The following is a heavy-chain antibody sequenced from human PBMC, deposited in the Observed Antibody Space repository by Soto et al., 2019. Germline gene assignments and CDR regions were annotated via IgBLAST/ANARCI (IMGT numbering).Heavy chain of an antibody. V-gene: IGHV4-59*08. J-gene: IGHJ4*02. CDR3: ARLYKGYLGSRTYHVFDS. Sequence: SETLSLTCSLSGGSIFSNFWGWIRQPPGKGLEWVAFISNTGETTENPSLQSRVAISIDTSKNDFSLNMTSVTAADTAVYYCARLYKGYLGSRTYHVFDSWGQGTRVTLSS. CDR1: GGSIFSNF. CDR2: ISNTGET. D-gene: IGHD3-10*02.